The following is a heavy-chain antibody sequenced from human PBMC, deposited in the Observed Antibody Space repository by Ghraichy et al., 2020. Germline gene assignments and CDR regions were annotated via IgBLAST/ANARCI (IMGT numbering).Heavy chain of an antibody. V-gene: IGHV3-23*01. D-gene: IGHD1-14*01. CDR1: GFTFSRYA. Sequence: GGSLRLSCAASGFTFSRYAMSWVRQAPGKGLEWVSAISGSGGSTYYADSVKGRFSISRDNSKNTLYLQMNSLRAEDTAVYYCAKGGVNNRKGVFEMWGQGTMVTVSS. CDR2: ISGSGGST. CDR3: AKGGVNNRKGVFEM. J-gene: IGHJ3*02.